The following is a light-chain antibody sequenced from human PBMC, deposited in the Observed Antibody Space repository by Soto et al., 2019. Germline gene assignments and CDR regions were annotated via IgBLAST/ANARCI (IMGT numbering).Light chain of an antibody. J-gene: IGKJ5*01. CDR3: QEAYSFPVT. CDR2: TAS. V-gene: IGKV1D-12*01. CDR1: QDISKW. Sequence: DIQVTQSPSSVSASVGDRVTITCRASQDISKWIAWYKQKPGRAPKLLIHTASTIQREVPSRFRVSGSGTDFTLTISSLQPEDFETYYCQEAYSFPVTFGLGTRLEIK.